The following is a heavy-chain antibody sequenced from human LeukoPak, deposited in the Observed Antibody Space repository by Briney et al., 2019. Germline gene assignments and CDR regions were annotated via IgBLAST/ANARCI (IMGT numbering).Heavy chain of an antibody. CDR1: GYSSSIDYY. CDR3: AGTSSGYYSTDY. Sequence: PSETLSLTCTVSGYSSSIDYYWGWIRQSPGKGLEWIGSIHRSGSTYYSPSLKSRVTISGDTSKSQFSLRLTSVTAADTAVYYCAGTSSGYYSTDYWGQGTLVTVSS. V-gene: IGHV4-38-2*02. CDR2: IHRSGST. D-gene: IGHD5-12*01. J-gene: IGHJ4*02.